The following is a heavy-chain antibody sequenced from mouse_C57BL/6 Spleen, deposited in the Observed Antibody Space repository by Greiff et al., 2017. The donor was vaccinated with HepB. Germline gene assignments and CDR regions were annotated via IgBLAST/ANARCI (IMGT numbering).Heavy chain of an antibody. D-gene: IGHD3-1*01. CDR1: GYTFTSYW. V-gene: IGHV1-53*01. Sequence: QVHVKQPGTELVKPGASVKLSCKASGYTFTSYWMHWVKQRPGQGLEWIGNINPSNGGTNYNEKFKSKATLTVDKSSSTAYMQLSSLTSEDSAVYYCARGGLRGDFDVWGTGTTVTVSS. CDR2: INPSNGGT. J-gene: IGHJ1*03. CDR3: ARGGLRGDFDV.